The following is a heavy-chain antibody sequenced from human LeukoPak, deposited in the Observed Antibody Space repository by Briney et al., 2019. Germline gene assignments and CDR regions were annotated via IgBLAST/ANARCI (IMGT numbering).Heavy chain of an antibody. CDR3: AREIPQQLVAMDV. V-gene: IGHV3-48*03. Sequence: GGSLRLSCAASGFTFSSYDMNWVRQAPGKGLEWLSYISGSGGTIYYTDSVKGRFTISRDNAKNSLYLQMNSLRVEDTAVYYCAREIPQQLVAMDVWGQGTTVTVSS. CDR2: ISGSGGTI. J-gene: IGHJ6*02. CDR1: GFTFSSYD. D-gene: IGHD6-13*01.